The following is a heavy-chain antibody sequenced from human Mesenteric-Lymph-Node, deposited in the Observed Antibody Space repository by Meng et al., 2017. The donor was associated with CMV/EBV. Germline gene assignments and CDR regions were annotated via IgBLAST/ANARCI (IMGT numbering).Heavy chain of an antibody. D-gene: IGHD3-3*01. CDR3: AREQLRFLEWLFGYGMDV. J-gene: IGHJ6*02. CDR2: IKQDGSEK. CDR1: GFTFSRYW. V-gene: IGHV3-7*01. Sequence: ETLSLTCAASGFTFSRYWMSWVRQAPGKGLEWVANIKQDGSEKYYVDSVKGRFTISRDNAKNSLYLQMNSLRAEDTAVYYCAREQLRFLEWLFGYGMDVWGQGTTVTVSS.